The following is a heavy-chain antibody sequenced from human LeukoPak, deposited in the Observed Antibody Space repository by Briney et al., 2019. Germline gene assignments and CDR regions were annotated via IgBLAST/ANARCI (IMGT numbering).Heavy chain of an antibody. CDR3: ARDLSSGWAMDV. CDR2: IKQDGSEK. J-gene: IGHJ6*04. D-gene: IGHD6-19*01. V-gene: IGHV3-7*01. CDR1: GFTFSSYW. Sequence: GGSLRLSCAVSGFTFSSYWMSWVRQAPGKGLEWVANIKQDGSEKYYVDSVKGRFTISRDNAKNSLYLQMNSLRAEDTAVYYCARDLSSGWAMDVWGKGTTVTVSS.